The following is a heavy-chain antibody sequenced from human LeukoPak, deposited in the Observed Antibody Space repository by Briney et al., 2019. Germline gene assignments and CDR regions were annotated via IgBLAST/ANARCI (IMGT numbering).Heavy chain of an antibody. V-gene: IGHV4-38-2*02. CDR3: ARAVSWTDYYYYMDV. D-gene: IGHD6-13*01. CDR1: GYSISSGYY. CDR2: INHSGSS. Sequence: SETLSLTCTVAGYSISSGYYWAWIRQAPGKGLEWIGSINHSGSSFYNPSLKSRVTISVDTSKNQFSLKLSSVTAADTAVYYCARAVSWTDYYYYMDVWGKGTTVTVSS. J-gene: IGHJ6*03.